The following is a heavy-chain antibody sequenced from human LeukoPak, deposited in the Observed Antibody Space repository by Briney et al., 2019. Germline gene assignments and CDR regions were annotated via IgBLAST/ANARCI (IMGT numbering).Heavy chain of an antibody. V-gene: IGHV4-34*01. Sequence: SETLSLTCAVYGASFSDSYWSWIRQSPEKGLEWIGEINNSGSTSYNPSLNSRVIMSVDRSKNQFSLRLTSVTAADTTVYYCARGRYGPRLGNWGQGTLVTVSS. CDR3: ARGRYGPRLGN. D-gene: IGHD3-16*01. CDR2: INNSGST. J-gene: IGHJ4*02. CDR1: GASFSDSY.